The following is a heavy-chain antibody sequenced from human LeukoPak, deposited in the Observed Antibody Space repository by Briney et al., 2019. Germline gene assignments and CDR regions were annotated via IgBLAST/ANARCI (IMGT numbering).Heavy chain of an antibody. Sequence: GGSLRLSCAASGFTFSSNWMHWVRQAPGKGLVWVSRIKGDGSSTSYADSVKGRFTISRDNSKNTLYLQMNSLRAEDTAVYYCAKDDIAVAGTIDYWGQGTLVTVSS. CDR3: AKDDIAVAGTIDY. V-gene: IGHV3-74*01. D-gene: IGHD6-19*01. J-gene: IGHJ4*02. CDR1: GFTFSSNW. CDR2: IKGDGSST.